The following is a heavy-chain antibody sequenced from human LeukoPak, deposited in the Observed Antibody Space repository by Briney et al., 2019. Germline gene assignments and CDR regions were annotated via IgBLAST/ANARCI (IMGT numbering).Heavy chain of an antibody. Sequence: ASVTVSCKTSGYTFTTFYMHWVRQAPGQGLEWMGMINCSGGRTAYAQRFQGRVTMTRDTSTSTVYMELSSLRPEDTAVYYCAREMEWSQYHVGDYWGQGTLVTVSS. D-gene: IGHD3-3*01. J-gene: IGHJ4*02. V-gene: IGHV1-46*01. CDR3: AREMEWSQYHVGDY. CDR1: GYTFTTFY. CDR2: INCSGGRT.